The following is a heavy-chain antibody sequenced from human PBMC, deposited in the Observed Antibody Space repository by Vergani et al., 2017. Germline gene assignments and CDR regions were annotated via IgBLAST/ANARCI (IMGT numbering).Heavy chain of an antibody. J-gene: IGHJ6*02. D-gene: IGHD2-8*01. Sequence: VQLVESGGGLVKPGGSLRLSCAASGFTFSSYAMSWVRQAPGKGLEWVAFIGSSGPYIKYADSVKGRFIISRDNTNNSLFLQLRSLRAEDAAVYYCARDCTSGGCPDNYGMDVWGQGATVTVSS. CDR3: ARDCTSGGCPDNYGMDV. CDR1: GFTFSSYA. CDR2: IGSSGPYI. V-gene: IGHV3-21*06.